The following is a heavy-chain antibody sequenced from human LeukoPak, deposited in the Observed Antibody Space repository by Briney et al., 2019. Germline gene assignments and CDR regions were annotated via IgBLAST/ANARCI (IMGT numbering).Heavy chain of an antibody. CDR3: ARGGDYYDSSGYHYAATH. CDR2: VNPGGGGT. CDR1: GYTFTSYY. V-gene: IGHV1-46*01. J-gene: IGHJ4*02. D-gene: IGHD3-22*01. Sequence: ASVKVSCKTSGYTFTSYYIHWVRQAPGQGLEWMGLVNPGGGGTSYAQKFQGRVTMTRDTSTSTVYMEMSSLRSEDTAVYYCARGGDYYDSSGYHYAATHWGQGTLVTVSS.